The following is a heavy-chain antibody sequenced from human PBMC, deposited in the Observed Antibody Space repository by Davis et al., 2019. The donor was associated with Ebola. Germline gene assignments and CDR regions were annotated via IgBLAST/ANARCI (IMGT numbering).Heavy chain of an antibody. J-gene: IGHJ1*01. CDR1: GFTLSNYW. CDR3: ARSAYYYDSSGYYSRGGEYFQH. V-gene: IGHV3-66*01. Sequence: GGSLRLSCVASGFTLSNYWMSWVRQAPGKGLEWVSVIYSGGSTYYADSVKGRFTISRDKSKNTLYLQMNSLGAEDTAVYYCARSAYYYDSSGYYSRGGEYFQHWGQGTLVTVSS. CDR2: IYSGGST. D-gene: IGHD3-22*01.